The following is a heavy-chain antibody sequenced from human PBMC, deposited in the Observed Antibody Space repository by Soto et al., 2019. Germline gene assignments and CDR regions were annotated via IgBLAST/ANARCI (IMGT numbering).Heavy chain of an antibody. V-gene: IGHV4-59*08. Sequence: PSETLSLTCTVSGGSISSYYWSWIRQPPGKGLEWIGYIYYSGSTNYNPSLKSRVTISVDTSKNHFSLKLSSVTAADTAVYYCAGFYGDYVGNYYYYGMDVWGQGTTVTVSS. CDR1: GGSISSYY. J-gene: IGHJ6*02. D-gene: IGHD4-17*01. CDR3: AGFYGDYVGNYYYYGMDV. CDR2: IYYSGST.